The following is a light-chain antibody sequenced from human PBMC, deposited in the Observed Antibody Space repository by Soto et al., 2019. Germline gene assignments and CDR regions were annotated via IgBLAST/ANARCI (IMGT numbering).Light chain of an antibody. Sequence: EIVLTQSPATLSLSPGERATLSCRARQSVRSNLAWYQQRPGQAPRLLIFGVSNRAAGIPARFSGSGSGTEFTLTISSLQSEDFALYYCHQRQSWPRTFGQGTKVDIK. V-gene: IGKV3-11*01. CDR3: HQRQSWPRT. CDR2: GVS. CDR1: QSVRSN. J-gene: IGKJ1*01.